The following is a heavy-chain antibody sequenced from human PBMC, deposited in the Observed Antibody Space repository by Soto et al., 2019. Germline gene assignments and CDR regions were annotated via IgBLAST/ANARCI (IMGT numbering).Heavy chain of an antibody. J-gene: IGHJ4*02. D-gene: IGHD5-18*01. V-gene: IGHV3-23*01. CDR2: ISGSSGST. Sequence: EVQLLESGGGLVQPGGSLRISCAASGLTFSSYAMSWVRQAPGKGLEWVSAISGSSGSTYYADSVKGRFTISRDNSKNTLYLQMNSLRAADTAVYYCAKDSGYSYGPNFDYLGQRTLVTVSS. CDR1: GLTFSSYA. CDR3: AKDSGYSYGPNFDY.